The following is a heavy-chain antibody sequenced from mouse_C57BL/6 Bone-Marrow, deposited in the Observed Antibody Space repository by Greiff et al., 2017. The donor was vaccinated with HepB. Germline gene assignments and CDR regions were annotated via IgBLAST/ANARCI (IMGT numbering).Heavy chain of an antibody. Sequence: EVQRVESGGDLVKPGGSLKLSCAASGFTFSSYGMSWVRQTPDKRLEWVATISSGGSYTYYPDSVKERFTISRDNSKNTLYLQMSSLKSEDTAMYYCARRGLLRYGWYFDVWGTGTTVTVSS. J-gene: IGHJ1*03. D-gene: IGHD1-1*01. CDR3: ARRGLLRYGWYFDV. V-gene: IGHV5-6*01. CDR2: ISSGGSYT. CDR1: GFTFSSYG.